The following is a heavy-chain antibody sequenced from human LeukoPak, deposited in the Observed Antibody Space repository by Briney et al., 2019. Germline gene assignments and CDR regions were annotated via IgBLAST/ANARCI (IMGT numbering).Heavy chain of an antibody. J-gene: IGHJ4*02. Sequence: GASVKVSCKVSGYTLTELSMHWVRQAPGKGLEWTGGFDPEDGETIYAQKFQGRVTMTEDTSTDTAYMERSSLRSEDTAVYYCATDAVVANYYGGGYWGQGTLVTVSS. D-gene: IGHD3-22*01. CDR3: ATDAVVANYYGGGY. CDR2: FDPEDGET. CDR1: GYTLTELS. V-gene: IGHV1-24*01.